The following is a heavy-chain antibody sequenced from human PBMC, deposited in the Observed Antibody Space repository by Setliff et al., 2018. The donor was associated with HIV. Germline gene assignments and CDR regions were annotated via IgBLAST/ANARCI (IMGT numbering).Heavy chain of an antibody. CDR3: VREVRAAYKGPLWFGQSDPRPDTFDI. D-gene: IGHD3-10*01. V-gene: IGHV1-2*04. J-gene: IGHJ3*02. CDR1: GYTFTAHY. Sequence: ASVKVSCKASGYTFTAHYIHWVRQAPGQGLEWMGWINPYSGGTNYAQNFQGWVTMTRDTSITTAYMELSRLTSDDTALYFCVREVRAAYKGPLWFGQSDPRPDTFDIWGQGTMVTVS. CDR2: INPYSGGT.